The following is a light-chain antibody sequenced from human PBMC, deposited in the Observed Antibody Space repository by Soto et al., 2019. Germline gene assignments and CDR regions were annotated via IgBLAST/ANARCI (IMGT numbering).Light chain of an antibody. CDR1: SSDGGGYNY. CDR2: DVS. Sequence: QSVLTQPASVSGSPGQSLTISCTGSSSDGGGYNYVSWYQQHPGKAPKFMIYDVSNRPSGVSNRFSGSKSGNTASLTISGLQAEDEADYYCCSYTTSNTRQIVFGTGTKLTVL. V-gene: IGLV2-14*01. CDR3: CSYTTSNTRQIV. J-gene: IGLJ1*01.